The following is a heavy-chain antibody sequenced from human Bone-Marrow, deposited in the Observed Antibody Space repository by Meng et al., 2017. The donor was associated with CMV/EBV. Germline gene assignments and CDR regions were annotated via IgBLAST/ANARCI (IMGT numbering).Heavy chain of an antibody. CDR1: GGTFSSYA. CDR3: ARGNSAKYYYGMDV. V-gene: IGHV1-69*05. Sequence: SVKVSCKASGGTFSSYAISWVRQAPGQGLEWMGGIIPIFGTANYAQKFQGRVTMTRNTSISTAYMELSSLRSEDTAVYYCARGNSAKYYYGMDVWGQGTTVTVSS. CDR2: IIPIFGTA. D-gene: IGHD5-24*01. J-gene: IGHJ6*02.